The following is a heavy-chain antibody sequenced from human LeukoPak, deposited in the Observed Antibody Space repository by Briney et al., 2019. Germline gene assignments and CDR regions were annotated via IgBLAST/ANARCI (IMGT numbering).Heavy chain of an antibody. CDR1: GGTFSSYA. CDR3: AREAVAARSFDY. V-gene: IGHV1-46*01. J-gene: IGHJ4*02. D-gene: IGHD6-6*01. Sequence: ASVKVSCKASGGTFSSYAISWVRQAPGQGLEWMGIINPSGGSTSYAQKFQGRVTMTRDMSTSTVYMELSSLRSEDTAVYYCAREAVAARSFDYWGQGTLVTVSS. CDR2: INPSGGST.